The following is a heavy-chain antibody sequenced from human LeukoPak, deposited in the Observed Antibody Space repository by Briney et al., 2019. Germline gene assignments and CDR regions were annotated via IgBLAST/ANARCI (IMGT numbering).Heavy chain of an antibody. V-gene: IGHV1-8*03. J-gene: IGHJ3*02. CDR3: ARKTYYYDSNGDAFDI. Sequence: ASVKVSCKASGYTFTSYDINWVRQATGQGLEWMGWMNPNSGNTGYAQKFQGRVTITRNTSISTAYMELRSLRSDDTAVYYCARKTYYYDSNGDAFDIWGQGTMVTVSS. CDR1: GYTFTSYD. CDR2: MNPNSGNT. D-gene: IGHD3-22*01.